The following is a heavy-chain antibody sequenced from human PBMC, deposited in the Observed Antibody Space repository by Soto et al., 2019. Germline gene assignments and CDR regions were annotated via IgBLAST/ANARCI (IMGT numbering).Heavy chain of an antibody. Sequence: QVQLVQSGAEVKKPGSSVKVSCKASGGTFSSYAISWVLRAPGQGLEWMGGMIPIFGTANYAQKFQGRVTMTAAESTGTAYLELSSLRSEDTAVYYCARDRRVVMVEPAYNGFDPWGQGTLVTVSS. CDR2: MIPIFGTA. CDR3: ARDRRVVMVEPAYNGFDP. CDR1: GGTFSSYA. J-gene: IGHJ5*02. D-gene: IGHD2-8*01. V-gene: IGHV1-69*01.